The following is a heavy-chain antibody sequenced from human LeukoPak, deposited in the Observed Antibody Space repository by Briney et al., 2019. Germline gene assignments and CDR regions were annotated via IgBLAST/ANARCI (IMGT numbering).Heavy chain of an antibody. D-gene: IGHD2-2*01. V-gene: IGHV3-11*01. Sequence: GGSLRLSCVASGFTFSNFYMSWLRQAPGKGLEWLAYINGGSTSIYYADSVKGRFTVSRDNAKNSVFLQMNSLRAEDTAVYYCARSRAAIGADWGQGTLVIVSS. CDR1: GFTFSNFY. J-gene: IGHJ4*02. CDR2: INGGSTSI. CDR3: ARSRAAIGAD.